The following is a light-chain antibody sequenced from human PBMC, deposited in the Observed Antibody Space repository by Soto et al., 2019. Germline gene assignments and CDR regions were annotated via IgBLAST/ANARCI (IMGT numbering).Light chain of an antibody. Sequence: SPELTQPPSVSVSLGQMARITCSGEALPKKYAYWYQQKPGQFPVRVIYKDSERPSGIPERFSGSSSGTIVTLTISGVPAEDEADYYCLSADSSGTVVFGGGTKLTVL. J-gene: IGLJ2*01. CDR1: ALPKKY. CDR3: LSADSSGTVV. V-gene: IGLV3-16*01. CDR2: KDS.